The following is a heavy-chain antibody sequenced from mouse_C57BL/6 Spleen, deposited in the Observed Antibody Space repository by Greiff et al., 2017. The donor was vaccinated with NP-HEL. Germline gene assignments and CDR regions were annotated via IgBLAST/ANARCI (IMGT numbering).Heavy chain of an antibody. CDR1: GFTFSDYY. D-gene: IGHD2-2*01. CDR2: INYDGSST. CDR3: ARDGYGDWYFDV. J-gene: IGHJ1*03. Sequence: EVMLVESEGGLVQPGSSMKLSCTASGFTFSDYYMAWVRQVPEKGLEWVANINYDGSSTYYLDSLKSRFIISRDNAKNILYLQMSSLKAEDTATYYCARDGYGDWYFDVWGTGTTVTVSS. V-gene: IGHV5-16*01.